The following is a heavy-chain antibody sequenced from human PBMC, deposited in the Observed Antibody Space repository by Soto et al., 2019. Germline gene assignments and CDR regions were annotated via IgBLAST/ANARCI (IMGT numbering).Heavy chain of an antibody. CDR1: GDSVSSGDYY. Sequence: QVQLQESGPRRVKPSETLSLTCTVSGDSVSSGDYYWSWIRQPPGQGLEWIGFFSNSGSTKYNPSLHRRVTISVDTYRNQFSLLLNSVTAADTAVYYCARGKRYQLQNYWFDPWGLGTLVTVSS. D-gene: IGHD2-2*01. CDR3: ARGKRYQLQNYWFDP. CDR2: FSNSGST. V-gene: IGHV4-61*08. J-gene: IGHJ5*02.